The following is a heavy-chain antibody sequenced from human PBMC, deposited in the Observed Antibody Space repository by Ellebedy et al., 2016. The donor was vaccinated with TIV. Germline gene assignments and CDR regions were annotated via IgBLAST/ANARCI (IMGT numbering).Heavy chain of an antibody. J-gene: IGHJ4*02. CDR2: ISPSGGNT. CDR3: AKVRVAAYDSHTFDY. CDR1: GFMFSSYA. D-gene: IGHD3-16*01. Sequence: GGSLRLSCAASGFMFSSYAMNWVRQAPGKGLEWVATISPSGGNTYYAASVRGRFTISRDNSQTTLYLHMSSLRADDTATYYCAKVRVAAYDSHTFDYWGQGTRVTVSS. V-gene: IGHV3-23*01.